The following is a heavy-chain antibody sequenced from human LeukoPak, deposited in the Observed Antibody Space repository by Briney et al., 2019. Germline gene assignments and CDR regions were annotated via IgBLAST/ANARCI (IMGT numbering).Heavy chain of an antibody. D-gene: IGHD6-19*01. CDR3: ARARGAVAIDY. Sequence: SETLSLTCAVYGGSFSGYYWSWIRQPPGKGLEWIGEINHSGSTNYNPSLKSRLTISVDTSKNQFSLKLSSVTAADTAVYYCARARGAVAIDYWGQGTLVTVFS. CDR1: GGSFSGYY. CDR2: INHSGST. J-gene: IGHJ4*02. V-gene: IGHV4-34*01.